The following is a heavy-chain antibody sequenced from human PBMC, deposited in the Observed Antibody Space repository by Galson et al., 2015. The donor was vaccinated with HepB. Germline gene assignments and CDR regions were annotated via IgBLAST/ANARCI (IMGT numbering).Heavy chain of an antibody. CDR2: ISGSGAYL. J-gene: IGHJ4*02. CDR1: GFTFSSYS. Sequence: SLRLSCAASGFTFSSYSMNWVRQAPGKGLEWVSSISGSGAYLYYADSVKGRFTISRDNAKNSLYLQMNSLRAEDTAVYYCAGGLMITFGGVIGTPDYWGQGTLFTVSS. V-gene: IGHV3-21*01. D-gene: IGHD3-16*02. CDR3: AGGLMITFGGVIGTPDY.